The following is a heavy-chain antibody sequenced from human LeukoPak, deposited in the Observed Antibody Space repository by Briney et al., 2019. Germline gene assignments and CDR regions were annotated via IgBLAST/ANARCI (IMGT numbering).Heavy chain of an antibody. CDR2: INHSGST. J-gene: IGHJ1*01. Sequence: SETLSLTCAVYGGSFSGYYWSWIRQPPGKGLEWIGEINHSGSTNYNPSLKSRVTISVDTSKNQFSLKLSSVTAADTAVYYCATLLNYYGSGSRTKTKYFQHWGQGTLVTVSS. CDR1: GGSFSGYY. CDR3: ATLLNYYGSGSRTKTKYFQH. V-gene: IGHV4-34*01. D-gene: IGHD3-10*01.